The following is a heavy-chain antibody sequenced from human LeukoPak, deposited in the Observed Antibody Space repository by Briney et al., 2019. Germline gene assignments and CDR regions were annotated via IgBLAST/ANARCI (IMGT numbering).Heavy chain of an antibody. CDR1: GFTFSSYG. V-gene: IGHV3-30*03. Sequence: PGGSLRLSCAASGFTFSSYGMHWVRQAPGKGLEWVAVISYDGSNKYYADSVKGRFTISRDNSKNTLYLQMNSLRAEDTAVYYCPTGIVGATDYWGQGTLVTVSS. D-gene: IGHD1-26*01. CDR2: ISYDGSNK. CDR3: PTGIVGATDY. J-gene: IGHJ4*02.